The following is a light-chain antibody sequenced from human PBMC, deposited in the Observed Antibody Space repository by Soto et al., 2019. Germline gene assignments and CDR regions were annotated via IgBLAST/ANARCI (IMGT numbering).Light chain of an antibody. V-gene: IGLV1-47*01. CDR2: RNN. CDR3: AAWDDTVV. J-gene: IGLJ2*01. Sequence: QSVLTQPPSVSGTPGQRVTISCSGSSSNIGSNYVYWYQQLPGTAPKLLIYRNNQRPSGVPDRFSGSKSGTSASLAISGLRSEDEADYYCAAWDDTVVFGGGTKLTVL. CDR1: SSNIGSNY.